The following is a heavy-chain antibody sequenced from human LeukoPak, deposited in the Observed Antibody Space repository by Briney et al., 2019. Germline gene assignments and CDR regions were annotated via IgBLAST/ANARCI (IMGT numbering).Heavy chain of an antibody. CDR3: AREEYSSGWYAYNWFDP. D-gene: IGHD6-19*01. V-gene: IGHV1-2*04. Sequence: ASVKVSCKASGYTLTGYYMHWVRQAPGQGLEWMGWINPNSGGTNYAQKFQGWVTMTRDTSISTAYMELSRLRSDDTAVYYCAREEYSSGWYAYNWFDPWGQGTLVTVSS. CDR2: INPNSGGT. CDR1: GYTLTGYY. J-gene: IGHJ5*02.